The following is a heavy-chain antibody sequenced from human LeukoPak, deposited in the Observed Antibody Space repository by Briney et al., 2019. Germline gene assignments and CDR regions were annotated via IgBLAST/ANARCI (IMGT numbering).Heavy chain of an antibody. D-gene: IGHD4-17*01. Sequence: SQTLSLTCAVSGGSISSGDYSWSWIRQPPGKGLEWIGYIYHSGSAYYNPSLKSRVTISLDRSNSQFSLKLSSVTAADTAVYYCARLYGDYRKWFDPWGQGTLVTVSS. V-gene: IGHV4-30-2*01. CDR3: ARLYGDYRKWFDP. J-gene: IGHJ5*02. CDR1: GGSISSGDYS. CDR2: IYHSGSA.